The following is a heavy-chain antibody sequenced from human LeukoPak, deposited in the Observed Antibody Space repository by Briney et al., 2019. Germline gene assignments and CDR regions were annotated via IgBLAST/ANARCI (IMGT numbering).Heavy chain of an antibody. CDR1: NGSISSDTYF. D-gene: IGHD3-9*01. Sequence: PSQTLSLTCTVSNGSISSDTYFWSWIRQPAGKGLEWIGRMSSSGISTYSPSLKSRVTISIDTSKNQFSLKLRSVTAADTAVYYCARSDWFRGEETPTWGQGALVTVSS. V-gene: IGHV4-61*02. CDR3: ARSDWFRGEETPT. J-gene: IGHJ5*02. CDR2: MSSSGIS.